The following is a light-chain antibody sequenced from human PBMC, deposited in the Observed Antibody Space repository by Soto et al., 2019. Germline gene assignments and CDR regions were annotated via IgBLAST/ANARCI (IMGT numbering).Light chain of an antibody. CDR2: EVT. V-gene: IGLV2-8*01. CDR3: TAYVGNDIWV. Sequence: QSALTQPPSASGSPGQSVTISCTGTSSAVGAYNYVSWYQQYPGKAPKLMIYEVTKRTSGVPDRFSGSKSGNTASLTVSGLQAEDEAEYYCTAYVGNDIWVFGGGTKVTVL. J-gene: IGLJ3*02. CDR1: SSAVGAYNY.